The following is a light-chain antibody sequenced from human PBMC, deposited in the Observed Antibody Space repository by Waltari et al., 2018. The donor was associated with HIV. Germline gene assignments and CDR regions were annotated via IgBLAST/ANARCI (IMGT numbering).Light chain of an antibody. CDR2: YRSDSDK. Sequence: QAVLTQPASLSASPGASASLTCTLRSGIHVGTYSIYCYQQKPGSPPRYLLRYRSDSDKEQGSGVPSRFAGSKDASANAGILLISGLQSEDEADYYCMIWHSSAWVFGGGTKLTVL. V-gene: IGLV5-45*01. CDR1: SGIHVGTYS. J-gene: IGLJ3*02. CDR3: MIWHSSAWV.